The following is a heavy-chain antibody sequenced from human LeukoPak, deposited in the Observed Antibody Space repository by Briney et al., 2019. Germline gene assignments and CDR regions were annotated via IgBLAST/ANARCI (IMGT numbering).Heavy chain of an antibody. CDR1: GYTFTGYY. CDR2: INPNSGGT. J-gene: IGHJ4*02. V-gene: IGHV1-2*02. D-gene: IGHD3-9*01. Sequence: ASVKVSCKASGYTFTGYYMHWVRQAPGQGLEWMGWINPNSGGTNYAQKFQGRVTMTRDTSISTAYVELSRLRSDDTAVYYCARVAVRYFDWLGENDYWGQGTLVTVSS. CDR3: ARVAVRYFDWLGENDY.